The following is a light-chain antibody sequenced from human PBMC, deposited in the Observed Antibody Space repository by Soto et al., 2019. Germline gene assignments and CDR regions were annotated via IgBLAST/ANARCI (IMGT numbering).Light chain of an antibody. CDR1: SSNIGSNY. Sequence: VLTQPPSASGTPGQRVTISCSGSSSNIGSNYVYWYQQLPGTAPKLLIYRNNQRPSGVPDRFSGSKSGTSASLAISGLRSEDEADYYCAAWDDSLSGVVFGGGTKVTVL. V-gene: IGLV1-47*01. J-gene: IGLJ2*01. CDR3: AAWDDSLSGVV. CDR2: RNN.